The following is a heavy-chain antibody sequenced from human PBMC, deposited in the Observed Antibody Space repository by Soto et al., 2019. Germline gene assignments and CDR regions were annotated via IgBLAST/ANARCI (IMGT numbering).Heavy chain of an antibody. CDR2: IYYSGST. V-gene: IGHV4-30-4*01. CDR3: ARVAGYCGSGSYDY. D-gene: IGHD3-10*01. J-gene: IGHJ4*02. Sequence: SETMYITCTVSGGSISSGDYYWSWIRQPPGKGLEWIGYIYYSGSTYYNPSLKSRVTISVDTSKNQFSLKLSSVTAADTAVYYCARVAGYCGSGSYDYWGQGTLVTVSS. CDR1: GGSISSGDYY.